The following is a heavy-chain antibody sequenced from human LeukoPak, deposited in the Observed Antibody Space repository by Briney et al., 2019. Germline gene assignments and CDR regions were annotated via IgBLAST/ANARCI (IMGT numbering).Heavy chain of an antibody. Sequence: PGGSLRLSCAASGFTFSNYAMSWVRQAPGKGLEWVSSISSSSSYIYYADSVKGRFTISRDNAKNSLYLQMNSLRAEDTAVYYCARDRDGIAVAGIDYWGQGTLVTVSS. V-gene: IGHV3-21*01. D-gene: IGHD6-19*01. J-gene: IGHJ4*02. CDR3: ARDRDGIAVAGIDY. CDR1: GFTFSNYA. CDR2: ISSSSSYI.